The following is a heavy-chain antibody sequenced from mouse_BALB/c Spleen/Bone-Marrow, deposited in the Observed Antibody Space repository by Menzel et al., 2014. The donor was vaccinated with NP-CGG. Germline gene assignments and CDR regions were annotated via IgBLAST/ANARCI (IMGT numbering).Heavy chain of an antibody. J-gene: IGHJ3*01. V-gene: IGHV14-3*02. CDR3: ARSAGYGNYLAWFAY. CDR1: GFNIKDTY. D-gene: IGHD2-10*02. CDR2: IDPANGNT. Sequence: VQLQQPGAELVKPGASVKLSCTASGFNIKDTYMHWVKQRPEQGLEWIGRIDPANGNTKYDPKFQGKATITADTSSNTAYLQLSSLTSEDTAVYYCARSAGYGNYLAWFAYWGQGTLVTVSA.